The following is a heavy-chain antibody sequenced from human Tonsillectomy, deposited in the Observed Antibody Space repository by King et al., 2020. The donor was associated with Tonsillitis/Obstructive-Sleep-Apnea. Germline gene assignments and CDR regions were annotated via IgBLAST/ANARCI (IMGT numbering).Heavy chain of an antibody. Sequence: VQLVESGGGVVRPGGSLRLSCAASGFTFDDYGMSWVRHAPGKGLEWVSGINWNGGRKGYADSVKGRFTISRDNAKKSLYLQMNSLRAEDTALYYCARGSIVVVPATLASAGAFDIWGQGTMVTVSS. CDR3: ARGSIVVVPATLASAGAFDI. V-gene: IGHV3-20*04. CDR1: GFTFDDYG. D-gene: IGHD2-2*01. CDR2: INWNGGRK. J-gene: IGHJ3*02.